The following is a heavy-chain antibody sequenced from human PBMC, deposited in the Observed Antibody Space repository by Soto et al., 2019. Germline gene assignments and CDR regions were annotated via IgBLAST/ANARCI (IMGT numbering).Heavy chain of an antibody. J-gene: IGHJ6*02. CDR3: ARGGNCIVSSCPLGAHYGMDV. Sequence: QVQLQQWGAGLLKPSETLSLTCAVYGGSFSGYYWTWIRQPPGKGLEWVGEIGHSGSATYRPSLKSRVTISVDTSNNQFSLRRSSVTAADTAVYYCARGGNCIVSSCPLGAHYGMDVWGQGTTVTVSS. CDR1: GGSFSGYY. CDR2: IGHSGSA. V-gene: IGHV4-34*01. D-gene: IGHD2-15*01.